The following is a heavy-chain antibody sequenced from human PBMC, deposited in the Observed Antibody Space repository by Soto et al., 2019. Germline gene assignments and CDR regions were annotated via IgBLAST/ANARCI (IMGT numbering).Heavy chain of an antibody. J-gene: IGHJ5*02. D-gene: IGHD2-2*01. Sequence: GGSLRLSCAASGFTFSNYAMAWVRQAPGKGLEYVSSITGNGVSTYYAHSVKGRFTISRDNSKNTLYVQMNSLTAEDTAIYYCAKCWASNTCIPTGFAPWGQGTLVTVSS. V-gene: IGHV3-23*01. CDR3: AKCWASNTCIPTGFAP. CDR1: GFTFSNYA. CDR2: ITGNGVST.